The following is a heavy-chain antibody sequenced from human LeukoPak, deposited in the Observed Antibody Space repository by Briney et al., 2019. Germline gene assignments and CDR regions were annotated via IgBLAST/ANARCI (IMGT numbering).Heavy chain of an antibody. Sequence: ASVKVSCKASGYTSTSYGISWVRQAPGQGLEWMGWISAYNGNTNYAQKLQGRVTMTTDTSTSTAYMELRSLRSDDTAVYYCARVLLDTGGYDYGGYFDYWGQGTLVTVSS. D-gene: IGHD5-12*01. CDR2: ISAYNGNT. CDR3: ARVLLDTGGYDYGGYFDY. V-gene: IGHV1-18*01. CDR1: GYTSTSYG. J-gene: IGHJ4*02.